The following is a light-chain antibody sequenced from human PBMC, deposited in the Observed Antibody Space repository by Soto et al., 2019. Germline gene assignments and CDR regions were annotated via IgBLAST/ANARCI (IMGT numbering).Light chain of an antibody. CDR3: SSYAVSTTWV. CDR1: SSDVGSYNL. Sequence: QSVLTHPASVSGSPGQSITISCTGTSSDVGSYNLVSWYQQHPGKAPKLMIYEGSKRPSGVSNRFSGSRSGNTASLTISGLQAQDEAAYYCSSYAVSTTWVFGGGTKLTVL. V-gene: IGLV2-23*01. J-gene: IGLJ3*02. CDR2: EGS.